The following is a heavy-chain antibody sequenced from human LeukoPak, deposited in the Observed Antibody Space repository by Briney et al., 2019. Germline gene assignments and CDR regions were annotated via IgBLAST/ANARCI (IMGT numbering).Heavy chain of an antibody. D-gene: IGHD3-10*01. Sequence: GGSLRLSCAASGFTFNSFGMHWVRQAPGKGLEWVAFIHFDGNNKYYAGSVKGRFTISRDNSKNTLYLQMNSLRAEDTALYYCANTYFYASANYWGQGTLVTVSS. J-gene: IGHJ4*02. CDR2: IHFDGNNK. CDR3: ANTYFYASANY. V-gene: IGHV3-30*02. CDR1: GFTFNSFG.